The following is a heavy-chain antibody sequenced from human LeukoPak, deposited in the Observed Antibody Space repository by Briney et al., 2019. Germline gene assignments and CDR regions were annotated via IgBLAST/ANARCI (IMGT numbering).Heavy chain of an antibody. D-gene: IGHD2-2*01. Sequence: PSETLSLTCAVYGGSFSDYYWSWIRQPPGKGLEWIGEINHSGSTNYNPSLKSRVSISVDTSKNQFSLKLTSVTAADTAVYYCARGGRYQLLRAAFDIWGQGTMVTVSS. J-gene: IGHJ3*02. CDR1: GGSFSDYY. CDR2: INHSGST. V-gene: IGHV4-34*01. CDR3: ARGGRYQLLRAAFDI.